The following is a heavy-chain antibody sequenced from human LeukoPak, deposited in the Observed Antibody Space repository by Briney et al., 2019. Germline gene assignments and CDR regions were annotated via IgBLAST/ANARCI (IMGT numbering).Heavy chain of an antibody. CDR2: ISTGGSTI. D-gene: IGHD2-8*02. CDR1: GFTFGSYE. Sequence: PGGSLRHSCAASGFTFGSYELNWVRQAPGKGLEWVSYISTGGSTIFYADSVKGRFTISRDNARNTLYLQMNSLRGEDTAVYYCARGFGCTGDNCSPRAFDYWGQGTLVTASS. CDR3: ARGFGCTGDNCSPRAFDY. J-gene: IGHJ4*02. V-gene: IGHV3-48*03.